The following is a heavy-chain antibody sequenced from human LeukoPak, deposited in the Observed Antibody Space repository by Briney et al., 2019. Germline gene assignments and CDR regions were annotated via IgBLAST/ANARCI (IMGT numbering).Heavy chain of an antibody. J-gene: IGHJ6*03. V-gene: IGHV3-66*01. D-gene: IGHD1-14*01. CDR3: ARDREPYYYYYMDV. CDR2: IYSGGAT. CDR1: GFTFSSYA. Sequence: GGSLRLSCAASGFTFSSYAMHWVRQAPGKGLEWVSVIYSGGATYYADSLKGRFTISRDNSKNTLYLQMGSLRAEDMAVYYCARDREPYYYYYMDVWGKGTTVTISS.